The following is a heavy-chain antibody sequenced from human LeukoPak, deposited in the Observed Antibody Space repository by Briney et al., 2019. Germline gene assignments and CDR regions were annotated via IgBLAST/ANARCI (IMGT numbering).Heavy chain of an antibody. D-gene: IGHD2-15*01. V-gene: IGHV4-39*02. J-gene: IGHJ5*02. CDR3: ARRLRIGAAEWFDP. Sequence: PSETLSLTCSVSSGSVRSNYYSWAWIRQAPGKGLEWVGGLDDSGNTYYNPSLKSRLTMSVDTSKNHFSVNLKSVAAADTSVYYCARRLRIGAAEWFDPWGQGIMVTVSS. CDR1: SGSVRSNYYS. CDR2: LDDSGNT.